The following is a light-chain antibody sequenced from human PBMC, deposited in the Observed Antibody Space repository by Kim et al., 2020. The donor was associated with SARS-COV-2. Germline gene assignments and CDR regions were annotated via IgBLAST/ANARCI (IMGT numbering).Light chain of an antibody. J-gene: IGKJ3*01. Sequence: IVLTQSPDTLSLSPGERATLSCRASQSIASGYLAWYQQKPGQAPRLLIYGASIRAAGVPDRFSGSGSGTDFTLTVNRLEPEDFAVYYCQQYVSSPLTFGPGTKVDIK. V-gene: IGKV3-20*01. CDR3: QQYVSSPLT. CDR1: QSIASGY. CDR2: GAS.